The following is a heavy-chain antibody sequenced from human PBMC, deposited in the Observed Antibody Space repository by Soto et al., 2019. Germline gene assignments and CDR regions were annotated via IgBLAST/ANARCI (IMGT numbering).Heavy chain of an antibody. D-gene: IGHD5-18*01. CDR1: GFTFSGYA. V-gene: IGHV3-30-3*01. Sequence: QVQLVESGGGVVQPGRSLRLSCAASGFTFSGYAMHWVRQAPGKGLEWVAVISYDSSNKYYADSMKGRFTVSRDNSKNTLYLQMDSLRAEDTAVYYCVRDRHVDTAMQFDYWGQGTLITVSS. CDR3: VRDRHVDTAMQFDY. J-gene: IGHJ4*02. CDR2: ISYDSSNK.